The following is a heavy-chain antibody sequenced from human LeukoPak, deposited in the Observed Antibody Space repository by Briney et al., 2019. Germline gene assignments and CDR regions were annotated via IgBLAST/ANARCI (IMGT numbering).Heavy chain of an antibody. D-gene: IGHD2-2*01. CDR1: GLIFSNHA. V-gene: IGHV3-23*01. CDR3: ARGYCSSTSCQPGLDY. J-gene: IGHJ4*02. CDR2: ISGCGGKT. Sequence: GGSLRLSCAASGLIFSNHAMSWVRQPPGEGLEWVSAISGCGGKTYYPDSVKGRLTISRDNSKNTVYLEVNSLRAEDTAVYYCARGYCSSTSCQPGLDYWGQGTLVTVSS.